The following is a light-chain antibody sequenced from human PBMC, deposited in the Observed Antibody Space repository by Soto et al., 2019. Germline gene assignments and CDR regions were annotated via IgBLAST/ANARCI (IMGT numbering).Light chain of an antibody. CDR3: QQYNNWPGT. CDR2: GAS. CDR1: QSVSSN. V-gene: IGKV3-15*01. J-gene: IGKJ1*01. Sequence: EIVMTQSPATLSVSPGERATLSCRASQSVSSNLAWYQQKPGQAPRLLIYGASTRATGIPARISGSGSGTEVKLTNSSLQSEDCAVYYCQQYNNWPGTFGQGTKVEIK.